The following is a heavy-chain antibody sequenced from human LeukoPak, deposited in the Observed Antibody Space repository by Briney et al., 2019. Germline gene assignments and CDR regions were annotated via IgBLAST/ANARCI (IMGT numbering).Heavy chain of an antibody. CDR1: GYSISSGYY. CDR3: AREGYCSGGSCYFPNWFDP. J-gene: IGHJ5*02. CDR2: IYYSGST. D-gene: IGHD2-15*01. Sequence: PSETLSLTCTVSGYSISSGYYWGWIRQPPGKGLEWIGSIYYSGSTYYNPSLKSRVTTSVDTSKNQFSLKLSSVTAADTAVYYCAREGYCSGGSCYFPNWFDPWGQGTLVTVSS. V-gene: IGHV4-38-2*02.